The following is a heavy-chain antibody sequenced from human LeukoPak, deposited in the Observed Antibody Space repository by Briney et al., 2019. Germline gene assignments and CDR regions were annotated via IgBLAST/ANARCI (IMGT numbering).Heavy chain of an antibody. Sequence: PSETLSLTCTVSGGSISSSSYYWGWIRQPPGKGLEWIGSFSYSGSTYYNPSLKSRVTISVDTSKNQFSLKLSSVTAADTAVYYCARPRNTYEAGSFDYWGQRTLVTVSS. CDR2: FSYSGST. V-gene: IGHV4-39*01. CDR1: GGSISSSSYY. D-gene: IGHD5-18*01. CDR3: ARPRNTYEAGSFDY. J-gene: IGHJ4*02.